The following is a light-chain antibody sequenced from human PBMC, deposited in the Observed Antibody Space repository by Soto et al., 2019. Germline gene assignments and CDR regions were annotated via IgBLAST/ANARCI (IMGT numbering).Light chain of an antibody. CDR3: QQHKT. CDR1: QSVSSSH. J-gene: IGKJ1*01. V-gene: IGKV3-20*01. CDR2: GAS. Sequence: VLKHCPGTRSLSPGERVTLSCRASQSVSSSHLAWYQQKPGQAPRLLIYGASSRATGIPDMFSGSGAGTDFTLTLSRLEPEDVAVYSCQQHKTFGQGTKVDIK.